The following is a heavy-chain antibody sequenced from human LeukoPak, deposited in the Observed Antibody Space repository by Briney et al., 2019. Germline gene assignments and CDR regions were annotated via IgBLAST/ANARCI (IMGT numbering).Heavy chain of an antibody. V-gene: IGHV3-21*01. CDR1: EFMFGSFG. Sequence: GGSLRLSCAAYEFMFGSFGMNWVRQAPGKGLEWVSSISSGSDYIYYSDSVKGRFTISRDNAEKSLFLQMNSLRAEDTAVYYCARGGGAPPYYFDLWGQGTPVTVSS. J-gene: IGHJ4*02. D-gene: IGHD1-26*01. CDR2: ISSGSDYI. CDR3: ARGGGAPPYYFDL.